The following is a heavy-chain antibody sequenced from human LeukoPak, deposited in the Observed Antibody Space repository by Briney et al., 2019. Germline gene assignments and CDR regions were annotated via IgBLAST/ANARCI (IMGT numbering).Heavy chain of an antibody. CDR1: GYTFTSYG. J-gene: IGHJ6*04. Sequence: ASVKVSCKASGYTFTSYGISWVRQAPGQGLEWMGWISAYNGNTNYAQKLQGRVTMTTDTSTSTAYMELRSLRSDGTAVYYCARGGIVVVPAAHTLYYYGMDVWGKGTTVTVSS. CDR2: ISAYNGNT. CDR3: ARGGIVVVPAAHTLYYYGMDV. D-gene: IGHD2-2*01. V-gene: IGHV1-18*04.